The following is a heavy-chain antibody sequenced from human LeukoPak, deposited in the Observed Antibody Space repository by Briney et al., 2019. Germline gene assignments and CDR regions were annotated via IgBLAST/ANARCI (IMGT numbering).Heavy chain of an antibody. CDR3: ARDHELQAFDI. J-gene: IGHJ3*02. D-gene: IGHD1-26*01. CDR1: GFTFSSYS. V-gene: IGHV3-21*01. Sequence: EAGGSLRLSCAASGFTFSSYSMNWVRQAPGKGLEWVSSISSSSSYIYYADSVKGRFTISRDNAKNSLYLQMNSLRAEDTAVYYCARDHELQAFDIWGQGTMVTVSS. CDR2: ISSSSSYI.